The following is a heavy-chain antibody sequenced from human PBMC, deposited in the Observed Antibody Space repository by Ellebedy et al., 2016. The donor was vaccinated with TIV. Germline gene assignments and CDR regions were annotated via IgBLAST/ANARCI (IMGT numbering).Heavy chain of an antibody. CDR3: ARVVAAAGRKRGGDY. CDR2: INSDGSSV. CDR1: GFTFSNYW. J-gene: IGHJ4*02. D-gene: IGHD6-13*01. Sequence: PGGSLRLSCAASGFTFSNYWMHWVRQAPGKGLVWVSRINSDGSSVTYADSVRGRFTTSRDNSNNKLYLQMNGLRAEDTALYYCARVVAAAGRKRGGDYWGQGTLVTVSS. V-gene: IGHV3-74*01.